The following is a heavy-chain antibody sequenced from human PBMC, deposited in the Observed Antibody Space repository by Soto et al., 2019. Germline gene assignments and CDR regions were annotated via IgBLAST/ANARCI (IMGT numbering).Heavy chain of an antibody. D-gene: IGHD3-10*01. J-gene: IGHJ4*02. CDR2: IYHSGST. CDR1: GYCISSGYY. Sequence: SETLSLTCAVSGYCISSGYYWGWIRQPPGKGLEWVGSIYHSGSTYYNPSLKSRVTISVDTSKNQFSLKLSSVTAADTAVYYCARARITMVRGVIIIAFIVYGYPGTLLT. CDR3: ARARITMVRGVIIIAFIVY. V-gene: IGHV4-38-2*01.